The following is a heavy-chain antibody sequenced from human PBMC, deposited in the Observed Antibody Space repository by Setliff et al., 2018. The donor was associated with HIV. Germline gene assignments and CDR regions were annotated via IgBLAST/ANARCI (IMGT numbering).Heavy chain of an antibody. CDR2: IYYSGST. Sequence: ETLSLTCTVSGGSISSHYWSWIRQPPGKGLEWIGYIYYSGSTNYNPSLKSRVTISADTSKNQFSLKLSSVTAADTALYYCARQNRGGRTVMTRGAFDSWGQGTQVTVSS. CDR3: ARQNRGGRTVMTRGAFDS. V-gene: IGHV4-59*11. CDR1: GGSISSHY. J-gene: IGHJ4*02. D-gene: IGHD3-16*01.